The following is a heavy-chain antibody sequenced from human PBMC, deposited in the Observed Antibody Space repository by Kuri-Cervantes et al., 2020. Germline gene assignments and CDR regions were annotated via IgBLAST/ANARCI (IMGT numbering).Heavy chain of an antibody. V-gene: IGHV1-8*01. Sequence: ASVKVPCKASGYTFTSYDINWVRQATGQGLEWMGWMNPNSGNTGYAQKFQGRVTMTRNTSISTAYMELSSLRSEDTAVYYCARGRRIAARPGFSYNWFDPWGQGTLVTVSS. CDR1: GYTFTSYD. CDR2: MNPNSGNT. D-gene: IGHD6-6*01. CDR3: ARGRRIAARPGFSYNWFDP. J-gene: IGHJ5*02.